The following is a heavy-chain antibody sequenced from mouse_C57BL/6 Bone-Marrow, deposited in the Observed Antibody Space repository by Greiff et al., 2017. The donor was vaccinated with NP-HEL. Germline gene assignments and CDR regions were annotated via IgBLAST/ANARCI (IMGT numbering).Heavy chain of an antibody. D-gene: IGHD1-1*01. J-gene: IGHJ1*03. CDR3: ARKGYYYGSSYWYFDV. V-gene: IGHV1-78*01. Sequence: VQLQQSDAELVKPGASVKISCKVSGYTFTDHTIHWMKQRPEQGLEWIGYIYRRDGSTKYNEKFKGKATLTADKSSSTAYMQLNSLTSEDSAVYFCARKGYYYGSSYWYFDVWGTGTTVTVSS. CDR1: GYTFTDHT. CDR2: IYRRDGST.